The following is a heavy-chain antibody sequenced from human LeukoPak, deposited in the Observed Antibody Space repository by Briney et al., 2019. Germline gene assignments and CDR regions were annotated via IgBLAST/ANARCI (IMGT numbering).Heavy chain of an antibody. D-gene: IGHD2-15*01. J-gene: IGHJ4*02. Sequence: PSQTLSLTCTVSGGSISSGGYYWSWIRQHPGKGLEWIGYIYYSGSTYYNPSLKSRVTISVDTSKNQFSLKLSSVTAADTAVYDCARRVVVAATSWFHYWGQGTLVTVSS. CDR3: ARRVVVAATSWFHY. V-gene: IGHV4-31*03. CDR2: IYYSGST. CDR1: GGSISSGGYY.